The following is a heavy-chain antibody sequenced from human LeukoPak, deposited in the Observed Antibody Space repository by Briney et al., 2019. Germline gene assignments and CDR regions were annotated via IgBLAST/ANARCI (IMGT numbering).Heavy chain of an antibody. CDR1: GYTFTGYY. CDR2: INPNSGGT. D-gene: IGHD3-3*01. Sequence: GASVKVSCKASGYTFTGYYMHWVRQAPGQGLEWMRWINPNSGGTNYAQKFQGRVTMTRDTSISTAYMELSRLRSDDTAVYYCARDPFTIFGVVIPQGDYWGQGTLVTVSS. V-gene: IGHV1-2*02. J-gene: IGHJ4*02. CDR3: ARDPFTIFGVVIPQGDY.